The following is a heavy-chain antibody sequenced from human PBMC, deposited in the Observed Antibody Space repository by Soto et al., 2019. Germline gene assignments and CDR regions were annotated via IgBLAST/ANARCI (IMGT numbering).Heavy chain of an antibody. J-gene: IGHJ5*02. CDR2: IIPIFGTA. CDR3: ARSRPVVVVAATQASDP. CDR1: GGTFSSYA. V-gene: IGHV1-69*05. Sequence: SVKFSCKASGGTFSSYAISWVRQAPGQGLEWMGGIIPIFGTANYAQKLQGRVTMTTDTSTSTAYMELRSLRSDDTAVYYCARSRPVVVVAATQASDPWGQGTLVTVSS. D-gene: IGHD2-15*01.